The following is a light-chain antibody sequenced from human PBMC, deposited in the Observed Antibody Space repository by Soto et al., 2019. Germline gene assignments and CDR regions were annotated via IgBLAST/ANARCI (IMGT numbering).Light chain of an antibody. V-gene: IGLV1-44*01. Sequence: QSVLTQPPSASATPGQRVTISCSGGSSNIGSNTVNWYQQLPGTAPKLLIHSNNQRPSGVPDRFSGSKSGTSASLAISGLKSEDEADYYCVAWDDSLNGVVFGGGTKLTVL. CDR1: SSNIGSNT. CDR2: SNN. CDR3: VAWDDSLNGVV. J-gene: IGLJ2*01.